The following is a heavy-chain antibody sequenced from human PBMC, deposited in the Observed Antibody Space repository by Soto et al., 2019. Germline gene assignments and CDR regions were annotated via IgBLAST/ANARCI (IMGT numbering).Heavy chain of an antibody. J-gene: IGHJ3*02. CDR3: ARRGLRYCSGGSCADAFDI. CDR1: GGSISSGGYY. V-gene: IGHV4-31*03. CDR2: IYYSGST. Sequence: PSETLSLTCTVSGGSISSGGYYWSWIRQHPGKGLEWIGYIYYSGSTYYNPSLKSRVAISVDTSKNQFSLKLSSVTAADTAVYYCARRGLRYCSGGSCADAFDIWGQGTMVTVSS. D-gene: IGHD2-15*01.